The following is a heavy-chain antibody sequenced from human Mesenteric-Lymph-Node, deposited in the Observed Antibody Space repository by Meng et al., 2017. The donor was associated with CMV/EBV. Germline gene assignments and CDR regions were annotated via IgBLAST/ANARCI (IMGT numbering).Heavy chain of an antibody. V-gene: IGHV3-23*01. CDR2: ISDIGGIT. J-gene: IGHJ4*02. D-gene: IGHD3-9*01. CDR3: ARKVPDILTGYYDY. Sequence: ASGFTFSGYVMSCVRQSPGKGLEWVSTISDIGGITYYADSVKRRFTISRDNSKNTLFLQMNSLRAEDTAVFYCARKVPDILTGYYDYWGQGTLVTVSS. CDR1: GFTFSGYV.